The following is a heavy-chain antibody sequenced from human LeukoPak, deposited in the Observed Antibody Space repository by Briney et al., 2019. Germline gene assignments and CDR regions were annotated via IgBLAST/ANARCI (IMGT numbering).Heavy chain of an antibody. CDR1: GFTFSKYA. CDR3: AKDLHVSHYSSSSRGFDY. Sequence: GGSLRLSCADSGFTFSKYAMKWVRQAPGKGLEWVSDISGSGTSTDYADSVKGRFTISRDTTKKTLYLQMNSLRPEDTALYYCAKDLHVSHYSSSSRGFDYWGQGTLVTVSS. V-gene: IGHV3-23*01. J-gene: IGHJ4*02. D-gene: IGHD6-6*01. CDR2: ISGSGTST.